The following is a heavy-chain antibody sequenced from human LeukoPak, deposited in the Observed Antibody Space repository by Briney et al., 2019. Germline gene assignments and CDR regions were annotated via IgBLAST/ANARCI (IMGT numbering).Heavy chain of an antibody. V-gene: IGHV1-24*01. D-gene: IGHD3-9*01. CDR1: GYTLTELS. CDR3: ATDAPNYDILTGLGY. Sequence: GASAKVSCKVSGYTLTELSMHWVRQAPGKGLEWMGGFDPEDGETIYAQKFQGRVTMTEDTSTDTAYMELSSLRSEDTAVYYCATDAPNYDILTGLGYWGQGTLVTVSS. CDR2: FDPEDGET. J-gene: IGHJ4*02.